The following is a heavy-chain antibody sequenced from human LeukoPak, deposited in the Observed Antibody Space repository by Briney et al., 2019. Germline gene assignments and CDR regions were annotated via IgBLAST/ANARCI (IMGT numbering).Heavy chain of an antibody. D-gene: IGHD1-14*01. CDR2: IYTSGAT. CDR3: ARTGGGVGWFGTIDS. J-gene: IGHJ4*02. V-gene: IGHV4-61*09. CDR1: GGSISSGSYY. Sequence: SETLSLTCTVSGGSISSGSYYWTWIRQPAGKGLEWIGHIYTSGATSYNPSLQSRVTISVDTSKHEFSLKLTSLTAADTAVYYCARTGGGVGWFGTIDSWGQGTLVTVST.